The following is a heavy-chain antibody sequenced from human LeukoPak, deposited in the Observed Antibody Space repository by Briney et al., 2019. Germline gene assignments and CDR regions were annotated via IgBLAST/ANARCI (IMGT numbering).Heavy chain of an antibody. Sequence: GGSLRLSCAASGFTVSSNYMSWVRQAPGKGLEWVSVIYSGGSTYYADSVKGRFTISRDNSKNTLYLQMNSLRAEDTAVYYCAREVITMVRSRYYYYYGMDAWGQGTTVTVSS. CDR3: AREVITMVRSRYYYYYGMDA. CDR1: GFTVSSNY. V-gene: IGHV3-53*01. J-gene: IGHJ6*02. CDR2: IYSGGST. D-gene: IGHD3-10*01.